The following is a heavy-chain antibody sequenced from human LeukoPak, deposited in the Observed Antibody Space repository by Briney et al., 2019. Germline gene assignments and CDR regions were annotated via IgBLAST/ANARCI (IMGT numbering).Heavy chain of an antibody. CDR3: AKDLPSVVPAPLWFDP. CDR2: ISGSGGST. Sequence: GGSLRLSCAASGFTFSSYAMSWVRQAPGKGLEWVSAISGSGGSTYYADSVKGRFTISRDNSKNTLYLQMNSLRAEDTAVYYCAKDLPSVVPAPLWFDPWGQGTLVTVSS. D-gene: IGHD2-2*01. J-gene: IGHJ5*02. CDR1: GFTFSSYA. V-gene: IGHV3-23*01.